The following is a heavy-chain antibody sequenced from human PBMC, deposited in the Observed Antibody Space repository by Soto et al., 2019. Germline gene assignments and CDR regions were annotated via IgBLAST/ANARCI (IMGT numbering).Heavy chain of an antibody. CDR2: INPKNGAT. Sequence: ASVKVSCKASGYSFTGYSMHWVRQAPGQGLEWMGWINPKNGATNYARKFQGWVTMIRDTSISTVYMELSRLRSDDTAVYYCARGGLGNRSASIVATLGQLFDYWGQGTLVTVSS. CDR3: ARGGLGNRSASIVATLGQLFDY. CDR1: GYSFTGYS. D-gene: IGHD5-12*01. J-gene: IGHJ4*02. V-gene: IGHV1-2*04.